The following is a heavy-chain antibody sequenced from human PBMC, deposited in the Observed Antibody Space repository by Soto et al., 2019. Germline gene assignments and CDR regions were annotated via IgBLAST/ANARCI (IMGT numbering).Heavy chain of an antibody. CDR3: ACWNDFWSGSVYGMDV. V-gene: IGHV1-8*01. CDR2: MNPNSGNT. J-gene: IGHJ6*02. CDR1: GYTFTSYD. Sequence: GASVKVSCKASGYTFTSYDINWVRQATGQGLEWMGWMNPNSGNTGYAQKFQGRVTMTRNTSISTAYMELSSLRSEDTAVYYCACWNDFWSGSVYGMDVWGQGTTVTVSS. D-gene: IGHD3-3*01.